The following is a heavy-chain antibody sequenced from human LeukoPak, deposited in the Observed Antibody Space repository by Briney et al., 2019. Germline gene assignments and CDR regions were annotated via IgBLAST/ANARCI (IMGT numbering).Heavy chain of an antibody. J-gene: IGHJ4*02. V-gene: IGHV4-31*03. Sequence: SETLSLTCTVSGGSFSSGGYYWSWIRQYPGKGLEWIGFISYGGRTSHNPSLKSRVTISVDTSKNQFSLRLSSVSAADTAVYYCARFVGATKTYYFDYWGQGTLVTVSS. CDR3: ARFVGATKTYYFDY. CDR2: ISYGGRT. D-gene: IGHD1-26*01. CDR1: GGSFSSGGYY.